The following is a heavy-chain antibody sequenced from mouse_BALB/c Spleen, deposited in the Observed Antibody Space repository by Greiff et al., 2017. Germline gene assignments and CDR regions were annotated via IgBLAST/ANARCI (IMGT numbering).Heavy chain of an antibody. Sequence: VKLQESAAELARPGASVKMSCKASGYTFTSYTMHWVKQRPGQGLEWIGYINPSSGYTEYNQKFKDKTTLTADKSSSTAYMQLSSLTSEDSAVYYCARRGGYDSFDYWGQGTTLTVSS. CDR1: GYTFTSYT. D-gene: IGHD2-2*01. CDR2: INPSSGYT. J-gene: IGHJ2*01. V-gene: IGHV1-4*02. CDR3: ARRGGYDSFDY.